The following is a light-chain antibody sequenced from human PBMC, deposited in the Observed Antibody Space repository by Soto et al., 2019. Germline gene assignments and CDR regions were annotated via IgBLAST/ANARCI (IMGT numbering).Light chain of an antibody. V-gene: IGKV3-20*01. CDR3: QQYDGAPYT. CDR2: GVS. CDR1: QTIYSGY. Sequence: IVLTQSPGTLSLFPRERATLSCRASQTIYSGYLAWDQHKAGQAPRLLVYGVSCRPPTTPDRFSGGGSGTGFGLTISRLEGGDVGVYYCQQYDGAPYTFGEGTRLEI. J-gene: IGKJ2*01.